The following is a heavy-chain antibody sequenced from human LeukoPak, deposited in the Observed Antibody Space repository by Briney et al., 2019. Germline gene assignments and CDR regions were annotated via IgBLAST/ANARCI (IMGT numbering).Heavy chain of an antibody. CDR2: IRYDGSNK. J-gene: IGHJ4*02. Sequence: PGGSLRLSCAAPVFTCSSYGMHGVRQAPGKGLEWVAYIRYDGSNKYYADSVKGRFTISRDKFKKTLYLQKNTPRAEDTALYNTAREDVGDAGFIDYWGEGTLVTVSS. CDR3: AREDVGDAGFIDY. CDR1: VFTCSSYG. D-gene: IGHD1-26*01. V-gene: IGHV3-30*02.